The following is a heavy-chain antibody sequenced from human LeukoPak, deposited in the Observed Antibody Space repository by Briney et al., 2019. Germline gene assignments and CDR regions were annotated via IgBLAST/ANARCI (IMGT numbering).Heavy chain of an antibody. D-gene: IGHD3-3*01. Sequence: GGSLRLSCAASGFTFSSNWMSWVRQAPGKGLEWVANIKEDGSEKYYVDSVKGRFTISRDNAKNSLYLQMNSLRAEDTAVYYCARSMVGEWLFLALDIWGQGTKVTVSS. CDR3: ARSMVGEWLFLALDI. V-gene: IGHV3-7*01. CDR1: GFTFSSNW. CDR2: IKEDGSEK. J-gene: IGHJ3*02.